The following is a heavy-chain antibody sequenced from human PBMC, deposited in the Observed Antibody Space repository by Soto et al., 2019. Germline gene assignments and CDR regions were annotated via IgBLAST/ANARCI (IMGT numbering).Heavy chain of an antibody. CDR1: GGPFSSHT. D-gene: IGHD4-17*01. V-gene: IGHV1-69*08. CDR2: IIPALGTT. Sequence: QDQLVQSGAEVKKPGSSVKVSCKAFGGPFSSHTVSWVRQAPGQGLEWMGRIIPALGTTTYAQRFQGRVTITADESVTTLYMELNSLRTEDTAVYYCASPDFGDYWYFELWGRGTLVTVSS. J-gene: IGHJ2*01. CDR3: ASPDFGDYWYFEL.